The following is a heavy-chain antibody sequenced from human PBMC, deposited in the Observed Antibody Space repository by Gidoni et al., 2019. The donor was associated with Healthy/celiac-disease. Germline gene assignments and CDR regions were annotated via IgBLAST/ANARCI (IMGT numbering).Heavy chain of an antibody. CDR1: GFTFISYS. Sequence: EVQLVESGGGLVKPGGSLRLSCAASGFTFISYSMNWVRQAPGKGLEWVSAISSSSSYIYYADSVKGRFTISRDNAKNSLYLQMNSLRAEDTAVYYCARADIVLMVYAILDYWGQGTLVTVSS. J-gene: IGHJ4*02. CDR2: ISSSSSYI. V-gene: IGHV3-21*01. CDR3: ARADIVLMVYAILDY. D-gene: IGHD2-8*01.